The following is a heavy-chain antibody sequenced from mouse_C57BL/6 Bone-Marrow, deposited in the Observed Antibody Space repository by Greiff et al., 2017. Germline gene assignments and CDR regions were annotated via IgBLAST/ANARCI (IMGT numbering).Heavy chain of an antibody. V-gene: IGHV1-69*01. J-gene: IGHJ3*01. CDR1: GYTFTSYW. Sequence: VQLVESGAELVMPGASVKLSCKASGYTFTSYWMHWVKQRPGQGLEWIGEIDPSDSYTNYNQKFKGKSTLTVDKSSSTAYMQLSSLTSEDSAVYYCARNDYDRFAYWGQGTLVTVSA. CDR2: IDPSDSYT. D-gene: IGHD2-4*01. CDR3: ARNDYDRFAY.